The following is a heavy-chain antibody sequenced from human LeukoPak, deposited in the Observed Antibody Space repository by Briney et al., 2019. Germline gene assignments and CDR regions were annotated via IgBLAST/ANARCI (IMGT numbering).Heavy chain of an antibody. CDR1: GFTFSSYA. V-gene: IGHV3-23*01. CDR2: ISGSGGST. CDR3: AKDQPITIFGVATYYFDY. J-gene: IGHJ4*02. D-gene: IGHD3-3*01. Sequence: GGSLRLSCAASGFTFSSYAMSWVRQAPGKGLEWVSAISGSGGSTYYADSVKGRFTISRDNSKNTLFLQMNSLRAEDTAVYSCAKDQPITIFGVATYYFDYWGQGTLVTVSS.